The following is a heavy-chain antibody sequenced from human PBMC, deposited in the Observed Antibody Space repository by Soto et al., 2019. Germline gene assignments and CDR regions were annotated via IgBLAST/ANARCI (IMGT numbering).Heavy chain of an antibody. CDR3: AIDSGWEILLGYDYYGMDV. D-gene: IGHD1-26*01. J-gene: IGHJ6*04. V-gene: IGHV3-48*02. Sequence: LRRSCAASGFSFSSYSMNWVRQAPGKGLEWVSYISSSSSTIYYADSVKGRFTISRDNAKNSLYLQMNSLRDEDTAVYYCAIDSGWEILLGYDYYGMDVWGEGTTVTVSS. CDR2: ISSSSSTI. CDR1: GFSFSSYS.